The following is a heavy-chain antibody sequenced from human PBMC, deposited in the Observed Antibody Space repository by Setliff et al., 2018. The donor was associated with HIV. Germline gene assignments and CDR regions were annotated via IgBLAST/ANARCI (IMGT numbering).Heavy chain of an antibody. Sequence: ASVKVSCKASGFTFTSSAMQWVRQARGQRLEWIGWIVVGSGNTNYAQKFQERVTITRDMSTSTAYMELSSLRSEVTAVYYCAALDIVATRASYYFDYWGQGTLVTVSS. D-gene: IGHD5-12*01. CDR1: GFTFTSSA. CDR3: AALDIVATRASYYFDY. CDR2: IVVGSGNT. J-gene: IGHJ4*02. V-gene: IGHV1-58*02.